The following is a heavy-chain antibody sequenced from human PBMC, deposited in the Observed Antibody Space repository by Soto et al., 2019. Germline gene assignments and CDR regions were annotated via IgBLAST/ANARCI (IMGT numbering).Heavy chain of an antibody. CDR3: ARYLRYYYGSGTSYCFDP. V-gene: IGHV1-18*01. CDR2: ISAYNGNT. D-gene: IGHD3-10*01. CDR1: GYTFTSYG. Sequence: ASVKVSCKASGYTFTSYGISWVRQAPGQGLEWMGWISAYNGNTNYAQKLQGRVTMTTDTSTSTAYMELRSLRSDDTAVYYCARYLRYYYGSGTSYCFDPWGQGTLVTVSS. J-gene: IGHJ5*02.